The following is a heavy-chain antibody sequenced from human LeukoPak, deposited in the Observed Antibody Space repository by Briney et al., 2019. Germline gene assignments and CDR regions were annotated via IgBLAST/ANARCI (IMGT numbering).Heavy chain of an antibody. CDR3: ARTHTQWELLNHNFDY. CDR2: ISYDGSNK. V-gene: IGHV3-30-3*01. CDR1: GCTFSSYA. J-gene: IGHJ4*02. D-gene: IGHD1-26*01. Sequence: GGSLRLSCSASGCTFSSYAMHWVRQAPGKGLEWVAVISYDGSNKYYADSVKGRFTISRDNSKNTLYLQMNSLRAEDTAVYYCARTHTQWELLNHNFDYWGQGTLVTVSS.